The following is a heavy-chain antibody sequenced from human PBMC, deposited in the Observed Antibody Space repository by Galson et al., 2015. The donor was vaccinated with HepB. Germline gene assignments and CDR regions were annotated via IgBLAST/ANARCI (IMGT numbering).Heavy chain of an antibody. D-gene: IGHD4-17*01. CDR3: TTDPELSTVIHLDY. CDR1: GFTFSNAW. J-gene: IGHJ4*02. Sequence: SLRLSCAASGFTFSNAWMSWVRQAPGKGLEWVGRIKSKTDGGTTDYAAPVKGRFTISRDDSKNTLYLQMNSLKIEDTAVYYCTTDPELSTVIHLDYWGQGTLVTVSS. CDR2: IKSKTDGGTT. V-gene: IGHV3-15*01.